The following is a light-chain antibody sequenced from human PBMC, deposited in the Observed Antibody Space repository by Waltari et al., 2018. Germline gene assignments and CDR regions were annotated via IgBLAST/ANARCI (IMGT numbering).Light chain of an antibody. Sequence: ELVLTQSPGTLSLSPGERATLSCRASQSVSSNYVAWYQQKPGQAPRLLIYGASNRATGIPDRFSGSGSGTDFTLTINRLEPEDFALYFCQQYGSSPPVTFGPGTKVDIK. V-gene: IGKV3-20*01. CDR3: QQYGSSPPVT. CDR1: QSVSSNY. CDR2: GAS. J-gene: IGKJ3*01.